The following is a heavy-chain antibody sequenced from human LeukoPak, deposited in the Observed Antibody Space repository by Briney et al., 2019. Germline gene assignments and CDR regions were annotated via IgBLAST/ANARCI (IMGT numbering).Heavy chain of an antibody. Sequence: GASVKVSCKASGYTFTGYYMHWVRQAPGQGLEWMGWINPNSGGTNYAQKFQGRVTMTRDTSISTAYMELSRLRSDDTAVYYCARDRGIAAAGTVGYWGQGTLVTVSS. J-gene: IGHJ4*02. CDR3: ARDRGIAAAGTVGY. CDR1: GYTFTGYY. CDR2: INPNSGGT. D-gene: IGHD6-13*01. V-gene: IGHV1-2*02.